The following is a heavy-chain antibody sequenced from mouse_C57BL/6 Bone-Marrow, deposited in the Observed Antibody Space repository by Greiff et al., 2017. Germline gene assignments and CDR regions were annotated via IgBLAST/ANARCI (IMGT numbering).Heavy chain of an antibody. CDR3: ARDAGSSPSYWYFDV. J-gene: IGHJ1*03. D-gene: IGHD1-1*01. CDR2: SRNKANDYTT. Sequence: EVQGVESGGGLVQSGRSLRLSCATSGFTFSDFYMEWVRQAPGKGLEWIAASRNKANDYTTEYSASVKGRFIVSRDTSQSILYLQMNALRAEDTAIYYCARDAGSSPSYWYFDVWGTGTTVTVSS. V-gene: IGHV7-1*01. CDR1: GFTFSDFY.